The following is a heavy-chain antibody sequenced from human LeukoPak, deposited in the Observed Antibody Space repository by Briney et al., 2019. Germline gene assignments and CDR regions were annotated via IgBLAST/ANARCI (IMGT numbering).Heavy chain of an antibody. J-gene: IGHJ6*04. V-gene: IGHV3-48*03. CDR3: AELGITMIGGV. CDR1: GFAFSSYE. Sequence: PPGGSLRLSCAASGFAFSSYEMNWVRQAPGKGLEWVSYISSSGSTIYYADSVKGRFTISRDNAKNSLYLQMNSLRAEDTAVYYCAELGITMIGGVWGKGTTVTISS. D-gene: IGHD3-10*02. CDR2: ISSSGSTI.